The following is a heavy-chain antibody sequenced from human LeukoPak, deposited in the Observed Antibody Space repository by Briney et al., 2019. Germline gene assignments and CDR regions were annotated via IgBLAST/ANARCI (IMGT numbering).Heavy chain of an antibody. D-gene: IGHD1-26*01. V-gene: IGHV3-30*04. CDR2: ISYDGSNK. CDR1: GFTFSSYA. Sequence: PGGSLRLSCAASGFTFSSYAMHWVRQAPGKGQEWVAVISYDGSNKYYADSVKGRFTISRDNSKNTLYLQMNSLRAEDTAVYYCAKVPSGSYYQVYYYYMDVWGKGTTDTVSS. J-gene: IGHJ6*03. CDR3: AKVPSGSYYQVYYYYMDV.